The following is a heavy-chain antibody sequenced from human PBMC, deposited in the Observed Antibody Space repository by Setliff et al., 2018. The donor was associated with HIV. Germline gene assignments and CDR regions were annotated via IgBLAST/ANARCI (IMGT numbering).Heavy chain of an antibody. J-gene: IGHJ4*02. D-gene: IGHD3-22*01. Sequence: GGSLRLSCEGSGFFFSRHVMSWVRQAPGKGLEWVGRIKGKTDGETTEYAAPVKGRFIISRDESGDTLFLQMNSLKTDDTAVYYCTTTPQWFYRSHWGQGTLVTVSS. CDR1: GFFFSRHV. CDR3: TTTPQWFYRSH. CDR2: IKGKTDGETT. V-gene: IGHV3-15*01.